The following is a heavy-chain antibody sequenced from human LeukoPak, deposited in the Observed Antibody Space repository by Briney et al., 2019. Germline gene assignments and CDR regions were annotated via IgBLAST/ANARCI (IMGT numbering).Heavy chain of an antibody. J-gene: IGHJ5*02. V-gene: IGHV4-59*08. D-gene: IGHD6-6*01. CDR3: AGSPYSSSPYNWFDP. Sequence: SETLSLTCTVSGGSISSYYWSWIRQPAGKGLEWIGYIYYSGSTGSNPSLKSRVTISVDTSKNQFSLKLSSVTAADTAVYYCAGSPYSSSPYNWFDPWGQGTLVTVSS. CDR2: IYYSGST. CDR1: GGSISSYY.